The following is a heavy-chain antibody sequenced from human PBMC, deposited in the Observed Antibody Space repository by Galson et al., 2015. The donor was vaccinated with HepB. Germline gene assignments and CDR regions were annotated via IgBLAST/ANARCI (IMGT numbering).Heavy chain of an antibody. CDR3: ARAWASYYYMDV. CDR1: GYIFTSYG. V-gene: IGHV1-18*01. J-gene: IGHJ6*03. Sequence: SVKVSCKASGYIFTSYGISWVRQAPGQGLEWMGWISAYNANTNYAQKFQGRVTMTTDPSTNTAYMELRSLTSDDTAVYYCARAWASYYYMDVWGNGTTVTVSS. D-gene: IGHD2-21*01. CDR2: ISAYNANT.